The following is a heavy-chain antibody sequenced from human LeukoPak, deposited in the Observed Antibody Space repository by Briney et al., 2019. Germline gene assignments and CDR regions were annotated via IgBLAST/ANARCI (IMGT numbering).Heavy chain of an antibody. CDR3: AGRTATSGSFDY. Sequence: SQTLSLTCAISGDSVSSNSATWNWIRQSPSRGLEWLGRTYYRSKWFNDYAVSVKGRVTINPDTSKNQFSLQLTSVTPDDTAVYYCAGRTATSGSFDYWGQGILVTVSS. J-gene: IGHJ4*02. CDR2: TYYRSKWFN. CDR1: GDSVSSNSAT. V-gene: IGHV6-1*01. D-gene: IGHD5-12*01.